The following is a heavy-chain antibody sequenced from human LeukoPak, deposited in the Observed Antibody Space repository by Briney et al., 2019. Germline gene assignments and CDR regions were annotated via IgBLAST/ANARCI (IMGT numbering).Heavy chain of an antibody. Sequence: SETLSLTCTVSGGSISSYYWSWIRQPPGKGLEWIGYIYYSGSTNYNPSLKSRVTISVDTSKNQFSLKLSSVTAADTAVYYCARDRGGYYANFDYWGQETLVTVSS. D-gene: IGHD3-22*01. V-gene: IGHV4-59*01. J-gene: IGHJ4*02. CDR3: ARDRGGYYANFDY. CDR1: GGSISSYY. CDR2: IYYSGST.